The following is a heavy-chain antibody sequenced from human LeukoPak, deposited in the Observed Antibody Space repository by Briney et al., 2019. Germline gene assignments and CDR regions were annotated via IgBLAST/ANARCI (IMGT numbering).Heavy chain of an antibody. CDR1: GFTFSSYW. J-gene: IGHJ4*02. D-gene: IGHD3-10*01. CDR2: IKQDGSEK. Sequence: GGSLRLSCTASGFTFSSYWMSWVRQAPGKGLEWVANIKQDGSEKYYVDSVEGRFTISRDNAKNSLYLQMNSLRAEDTAVYYCAKRYGEYLFDYWGQGTLVTVSS. CDR3: AKRYGEYLFDY. V-gene: IGHV3-7*03.